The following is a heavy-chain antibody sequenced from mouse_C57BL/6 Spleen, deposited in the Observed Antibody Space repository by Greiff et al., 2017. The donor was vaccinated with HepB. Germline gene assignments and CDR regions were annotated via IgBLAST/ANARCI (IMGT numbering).Heavy chain of an antibody. D-gene: IGHD6-1*01. CDR3: AIWGGQLSPWFAY. V-gene: IGHV1-74*01. CDR2: IHPSDSDT. Sequence: QVQLKQPGAELVKPGASVKVSCKASGYTFTSYWMHWVKQRPGQGLEWIGRIHPSDSDTNYNQKFKGKATLTVDKSSSTAYMQLSSLTSEDSAVYYCAIWGGQLSPWFAYWGQGTLVTVSA. J-gene: IGHJ3*01. CDR1: GYTFTSYW.